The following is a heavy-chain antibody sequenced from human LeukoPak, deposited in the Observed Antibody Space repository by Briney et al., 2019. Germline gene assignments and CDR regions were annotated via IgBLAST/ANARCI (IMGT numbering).Heavy chain of an antibody. CDR2: ISAYNGNT. CDR1: GYTFTSYG. D-gene: IGHD3-16*02. CDR3: ARGPDLLRLGESSHEMAAEYFQH. J-gene: IGHJ1*01. V-gene: IGHV1-18*01. Sequence: GASVKVSCKASGYTFTSYGISWVRQAPGQGLEWMGWISAYNGNTNYAQKLQGRVTMTTDTSTSTAYMELRSLRSDDTAVYYCARGPDLLRLGESSHEMAAEYFQHWGQGTLVTVSS.